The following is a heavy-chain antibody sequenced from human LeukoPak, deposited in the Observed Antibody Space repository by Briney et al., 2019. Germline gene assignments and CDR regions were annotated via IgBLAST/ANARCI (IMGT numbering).Heavy chain of an antibody. Sequence: ASVKVSCKASGYTFTGYYMHWVRQAPGQGLEWMGWINPHSGDTNYAQKFQGRVTMTRDTSISTAYMELSRLRSDDTAVYYCARDELRGVFDGNWFDPWGQGTLVTVSS. CDR3: ARDELRGVFDGNWFDP. D-gene: IGHD3-10*01. V-gene: IGHV1-2*02. CDR1: GYTFTGYY. CDR2: INPHSGDT. J-gene: IGHJ5*02.